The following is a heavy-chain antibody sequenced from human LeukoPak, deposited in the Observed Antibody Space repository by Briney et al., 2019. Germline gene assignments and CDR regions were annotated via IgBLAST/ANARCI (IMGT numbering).Heavy chain of an antibody. CDR1: GYSISSGYY. J-gene: IGHJ4*01. V-gene: IGHV4-38-2*02. Sequence: SETLSLTCTVSGYSISSGYYWGWIRQPPGKGLEWIGSIYHSGSTYYNPSLKSRVTISVDTSKNQFSLKLSSVTAADTAVYYCAKLLRDATIYDFWGHGALVTVSS. D-gene: IGHD5-24*01. CDR2: IYHSGST. CDR3: AKLLRDATIYDF.